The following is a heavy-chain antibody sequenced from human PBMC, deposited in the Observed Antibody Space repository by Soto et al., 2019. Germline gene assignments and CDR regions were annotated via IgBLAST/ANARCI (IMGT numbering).Heavy chain of an antibody. V-gene: IGHV3-30*18. CDR1: GFTFSSYG. CDR3: AKDLFRSWFGYYLYGMDV. Sequence: GGSLRLSCAASGFTFSSYGMHWVRQAPGKGLEWVAVISYDGSNKYYADSVKGRFTISRDNSKNTLYLQMNSLRAEDTAVYYCAKDLFRSWFGYYLYGMDVWGQGTTVTVSS. D-gene: IGHD3-16*01. J-gene: IGHJ6*01. CDR2: ISYDGSNK.